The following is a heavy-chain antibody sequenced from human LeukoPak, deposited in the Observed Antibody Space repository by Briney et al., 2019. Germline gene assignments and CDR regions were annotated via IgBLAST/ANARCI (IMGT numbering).Heavy chain of an antibody. Sequence: SETLSLICTVSGDSISSYYWSWIRQPPGKGLEWIGYIYHSGSTNYNPSLKSRVTISADTSKDQFSLKLASVTAADTAVYYCATGYSSTWYYFHYWGEGTLVTVSS. J-gene: IGHJ4*02. CDR2: IYHSGST. CDR3: ATGYSSTWYYFHY. D-gene: IGHD6-13*01. V-gene: IGHV4-59*01. CDR1: GDSISSYY.